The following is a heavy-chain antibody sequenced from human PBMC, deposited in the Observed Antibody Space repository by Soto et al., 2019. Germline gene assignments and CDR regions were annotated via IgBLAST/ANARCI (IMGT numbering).Heavy chain of an antibody. CDR2: INHSGST. D-gene: IGHD2-2*01. CDR3: ARGEDCSSTSCYAVY. J-gene: IGHJ4*02. CDR1: GGSFSGYY. V-gene: IGHV4-34*01. Sequence: QVQLQQWGAGLLKPSETLSLTCAVYGGSFSGYYWSWIRQPPGKGLEWIGEINHSGSTNYNPSLKSRVTISVDTSKNQFSLKLSSVTAADTAVYYCARGEDCSSTSCYAVYWGQVTLVTVSS.